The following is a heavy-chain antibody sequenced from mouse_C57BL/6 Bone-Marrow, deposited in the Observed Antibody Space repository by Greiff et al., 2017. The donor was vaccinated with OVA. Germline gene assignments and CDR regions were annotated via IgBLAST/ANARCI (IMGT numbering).Heavy chain of an antibody. J-gene: IGHJ2*01. CDR2: IYPRSGNT. Sequence: VKLMESGAELARPGASVKLSCKASGYTFTSYGISWVKQRTGQGLEWIGEIYPRSGNTYYNEKFKGKATLTADESSSTAYMELRSLTSEDSAVYFCARGRGSYYYGSSSFDYWGQGTTLTVSS. V-gene: IGHV1-81*01. CDR3: ARGRGSYYYGSSSFDY. D-gene: IGHD1-1*01. CDR1: GYTFTSYG.